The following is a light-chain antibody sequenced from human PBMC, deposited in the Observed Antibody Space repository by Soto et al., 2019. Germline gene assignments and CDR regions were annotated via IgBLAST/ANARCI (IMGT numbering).Light chain of an antibody. CDR1: SSDVGGYNS. Sequence: QSALTQPPSASGSPGQSVTISCTGTSSDVGGYNSVSWYQQHPGKAPKLMIYVANNRPSGVPDRVSGSKSGNTASLTVSGLQAEDKADYYSSSYEGISNLFGGGTKLTVL. CDR2: VAN. J-gene: IGLJ2*01. CDR3: SSYEGISNL. V-gene: IGLV2-8*01.